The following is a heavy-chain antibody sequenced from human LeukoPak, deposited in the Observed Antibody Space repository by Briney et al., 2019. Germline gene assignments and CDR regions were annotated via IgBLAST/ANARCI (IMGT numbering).Heavy chain of an antibody. D-gene: IGHD3-3*01. V-gene: IGHV4-4*07. CDR1: GGSISSYY. Sequence: PSETLSLTCTVSGGSISSYYWSWIRQPAGKGLEWIGRIYTSGSTNYNPSLKSRVTMSVDTSKNQFSLKLSSVTAADTAVYYCARVGYDFWSGYGYYYYYGTDVWGQGTTVTVSS. CDR3: ARVGYDFWSGYGYYYYYGTDV. CDR2: IYTSGST. J-gene: IGHJ6*02.